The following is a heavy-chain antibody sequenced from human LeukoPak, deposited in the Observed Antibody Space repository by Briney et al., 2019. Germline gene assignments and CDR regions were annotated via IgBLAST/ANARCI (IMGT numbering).Heavy chain of an antibody. Sequence: GGSLRLSCAASGFTFDDYGMSWVRQAPGKGLGWVSYISSTGIYTNYADSVKGRFTISKDNAKNSLHLQMNSLRAEDTAVYYCARVPGDCSGGTCYSDYWGQGTLVTVSS. CDR3: ARVPGDCSGGTCYSDY. CDR1: GFTFDDYG. CDR2: ISSTGIYT. J-gene: IGHJ4*02. V-gene: IGHV3-11*05. D-gene: IGHD2-15*01.